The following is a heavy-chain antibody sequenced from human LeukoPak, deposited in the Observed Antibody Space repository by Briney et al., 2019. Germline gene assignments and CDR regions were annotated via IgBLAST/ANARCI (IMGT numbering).Heavy chain of an antibody. CDR1: GYTFTSYA. D-gene: IGHD2-15*01. CDR2: INAGSGNT. Sequence: GASVKVSCKASGYTFTSYAMHWVRQAPGQRLEWMGWINAGSGNTKYSQKFQGRVTITRDTSASTAYMELSSLRSEDTAVYYCARGRDIVVVVAATDHDAFDIWGQGTMVTVSS. V-gene: IGHV1-3*01. J-gene: IGHJ3*02. CDR3: ARGRDIVVVVAATDHDAFDI.